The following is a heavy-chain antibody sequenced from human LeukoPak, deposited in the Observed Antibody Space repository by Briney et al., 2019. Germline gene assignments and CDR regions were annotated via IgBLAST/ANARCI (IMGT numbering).Heavy chain of an antibody. CDR1: GFTFSSYW. V-gene: IGHV3-7*01. CDR3: ARIQEYYYYYMDV. J-gene: IGHJ6*03. CDR2: IKQDGSEK. Sequence: GGSLRLSCAASGFTFSSYWMSWVRQAPGKGLEWVANIKQDGSEKYYVDSVKGRFTISRDNAKNSLYLQMNSLRAEDTAVYCARIQEYYYYYMDVWGKGTTVTVSS.